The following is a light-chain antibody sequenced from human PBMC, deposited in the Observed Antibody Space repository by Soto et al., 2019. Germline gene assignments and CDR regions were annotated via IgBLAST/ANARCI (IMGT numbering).Light chain of an antibody. CDR3: HQHGASTKYT. V-gene: IGKV3-20*01. CDR1: QTVSSNH. CDR2: AAS. Sequence: EIVLTQSPDTLSLSPGERATLSCRASQTVSSNHLVWYQQKPGQAPRLLLYAASTRATGIPDRFSGSWSGTDFTLTISRLRPEDFAVYYCHQHGASTKYTFGQGTKLEIK. J-gene: IGKJ2*01.